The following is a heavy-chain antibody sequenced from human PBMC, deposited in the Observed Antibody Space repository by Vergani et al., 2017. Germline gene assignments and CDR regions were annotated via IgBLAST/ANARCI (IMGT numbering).Heavy chain of an antibody. D-gene: IGHD2-2*01. CDR3: AKDQSYCGSTSCDAFDI. V-gene: IGHV3-23*01. CDR2: ISGSGGST. CDR1: GFTFSSYA. Sequence: EVQLLESGGGLVQPGGSLRLSCAASGFTFSSYAMSWVRQAPGKGLEWVSAISGSGGSTYYADSVKGRFTISRDNAKNTLYLQMNSLRAEDTAVYYCAKDQSYCGSTSCDAFDIWGQGTMVTVSS. J-gene: IGHJ3*02.